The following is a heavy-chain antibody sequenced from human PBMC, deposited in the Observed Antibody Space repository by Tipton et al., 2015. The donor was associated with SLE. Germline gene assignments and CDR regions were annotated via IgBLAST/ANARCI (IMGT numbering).Heavy chain of an antibody. CDR3: ARGHERHYDSPNFDI. CDR1: GGSISSRTYY. Sequence: LRLSCTVSGGSISSRTYYWGWIRQPPGKGLEYIGSIYYSGSTYYNPSLKSRVTISLDTSKNQFSLKLSSVTAADTAVYYCARGHERHYDSPNFDIWGQGTMVTVSS. V-gene: IGHV4-39*07. J-gene: IGHJ3*02. D-gene: IGHD5-12*01. CDR2: IYYSGST.